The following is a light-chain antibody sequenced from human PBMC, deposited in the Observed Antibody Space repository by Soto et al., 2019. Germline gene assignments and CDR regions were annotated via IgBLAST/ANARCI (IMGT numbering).Light chain of an antibody. J-gene: IGKJ1*01. CDR3: MQGAHWPWT. V-gene: IGKV2-30*01. CDR2: QVS. Sequence: DVVMTQSPLSLPVTLGQPASISCKSSQSPVYSDGITYLNWFQQRPGQSPRRLIYQVSNRDSGVPDRFSGSGSGTDFTLKISRVEAEDVGVYYCMQGAHWPWTFGQATKVDIK. CDR1: QSPVYSDGITY.